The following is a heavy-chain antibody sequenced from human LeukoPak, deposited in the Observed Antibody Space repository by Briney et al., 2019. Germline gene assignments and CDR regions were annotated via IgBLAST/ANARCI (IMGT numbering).Heavy chain of an antibody. Sequence: RASETLSLTCAVYGGSFSGYYWRWIRQSPGKGLEWIGEINHSGSTNYNPSLKSRVTISVDTSKNQFSLKLSSVTAADTAVYYCYSGLPARTYYYDSSGYYHRYYFDYWGQGTLVTVSS. CDR3: YSGLPARTYYYDSSGYYHRYYFDY. V-gene: IGHV4-34*01. J-gene: IGHJ4*02. CDR1: GGSFSGYY. CDR2: INHSGST. D-gene: IGHD3-22*01.